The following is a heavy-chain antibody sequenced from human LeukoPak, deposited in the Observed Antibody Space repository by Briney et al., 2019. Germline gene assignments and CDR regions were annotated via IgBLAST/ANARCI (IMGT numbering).Heavy chain of an antibody. D-gene: IGHD7-27*01. CDR3: ATVNWGGFDI. CDR2: IFYTGGT. CDR1: GGSISSHY. J-gene: IGHJ3*02. V-gene: IGHV4-59*11. Sequence: LETLSLTCFVSGGSISSHYWTWIRQPPGKGLECIGDIFYTGGTTYSPSLQSRATISIETSKNKISLKLRSVTGADTAVYFYATVNWGGFDIWGQGTLATVSS.